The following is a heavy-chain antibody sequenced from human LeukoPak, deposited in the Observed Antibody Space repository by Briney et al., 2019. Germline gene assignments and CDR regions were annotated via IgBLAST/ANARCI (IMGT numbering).Heavy chain of an antibody. CDR3: AKDNNGAAAGIIPGAFDI. Sequence: GGSLRLSCAASGFSFRSYGIHWVRQAPGKWLEWVAVISYDGSNKYYADSVKGRFTISRDNSKNTLFLQMNSLRGEDTAVYYCAKDNNGAAAGIIPGAFDIWGQGTMVTVSS. CDR2: ISYDGSNK. D-gene: IGHD6-13*01. CDR1: GFSFRSYG. J-gene: IGHJ3*02. V-gene: IGHV3-30*18.